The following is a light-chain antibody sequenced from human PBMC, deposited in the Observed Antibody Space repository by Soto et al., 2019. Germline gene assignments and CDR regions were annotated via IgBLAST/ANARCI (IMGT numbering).Light chain of an antibody. CDR1: SSNIENNN. J-gene: IGLJ2*01. Sequence: QSVLTQPPSASGTPGQRVTISCSGTSSNIENNNFYWYQQFPGMAPKLLIQWNSQRHSGVPDRFSASKSGTSFSMAISGLRSEEEAAYYCADWDDRLSGVLFGGGTKVTVL. CDR3: ADWDDRLSGVL. CDR2: WNS. V-gene: IGLV1-47*01.